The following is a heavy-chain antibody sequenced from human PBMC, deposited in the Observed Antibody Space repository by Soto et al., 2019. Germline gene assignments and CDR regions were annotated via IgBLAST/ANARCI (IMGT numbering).Heavy chain of an antibody. CDR2: ISSSSSTI. D-gene: IGHD3-3*01. CDR3: TRVTFDFWRGPSFFSF. Sequence: PGGSLRLSCAASGFTLSSYSMTWVRQAPGKGLEWVSYISSSSSTIYYADSVKGRFTISRDNAKNSVYLEMNDLRAEDTALYCCTRVTFDFWRGPSFFSFWGKGTLVTVSS. J-gene: IGHJ4*02. CDR1: GFTLSSYS. V-gene: IGHV3-48*04.